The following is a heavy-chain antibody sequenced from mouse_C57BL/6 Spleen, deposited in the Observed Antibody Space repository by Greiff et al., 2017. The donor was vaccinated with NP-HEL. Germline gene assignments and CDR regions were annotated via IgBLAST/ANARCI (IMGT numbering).Heavy chain of an antibody. Sequence: QVQLQQSGAELARPGASVKLSCKASGYTFTSYGISWVKQRTGQGLEWIGEIYPRSGNTYYNEKFKGKATLTADKSSSTAYMELRSLTSEDSAVYFCARSRTVVATDYAMDDWGQGTSVTVSS. D-gene: IGHD1-1*01. CDR3: ARSRTVVATDYAMDD. CDR1: GYTFTSYG. J-gene: IGHJ4*01. V-gene: IGHV1-81*01. CDR2: IYPRSGNT.